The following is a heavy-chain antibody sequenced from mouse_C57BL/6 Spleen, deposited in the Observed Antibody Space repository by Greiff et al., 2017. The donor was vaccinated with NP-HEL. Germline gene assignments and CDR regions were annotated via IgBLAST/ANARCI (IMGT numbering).Heavy chain of an antibody. CDR2: INPSTGGT. D-gene: IGHD1-1*01. Sequence: EVQLQQSGPELVKPGASVKISCKASGYSFTGYYMNWVKQSPEKSLEWIGEINPSTGGTTYNQKFKAKATLTVDKSSSTAYMQLKSLTSEDSAVDYCARGGVTTGDYWGQGTTLTVSS. J-gene: IGHJ2*01. CDR3: ARGGVTTGDY. V-gene: IGHV1-42*01. CDR1: GYSFTGYY.